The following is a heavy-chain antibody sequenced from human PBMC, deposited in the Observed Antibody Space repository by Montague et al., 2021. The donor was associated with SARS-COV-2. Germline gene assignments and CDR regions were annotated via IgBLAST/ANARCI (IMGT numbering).Heavy chain of an antibody. D-gene: IGHD2-21*01. CDR3: ARLDPETLTLIGLRGKSDFDY. J-gene: IGHJ4*02. V-gene: IGHV4-34*01. Sequence: SETLSLTCAVSGGSFSSYYWSWIRLPPADGLERISDIHHSTTTNYNFNPSLRSRVTISVDTSTSQFSLKLTSVTAADTAVYYCARLDPETLTLIGLRGKSDFDYWGQGTLVTVSS. CDR2: IHHSTTT. CDR1: GGSFSSYY.